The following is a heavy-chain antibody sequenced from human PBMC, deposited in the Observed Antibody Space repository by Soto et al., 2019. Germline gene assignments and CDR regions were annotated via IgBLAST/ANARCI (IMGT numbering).Heavy chain of an antibody. J-gene: IGHJ4*02. CDR3: AKAAGNFDY. V-gene: IGHV3-23*01. D-gene: IGHD6-13*01. CDR1: GFTYRSYA. CDR2: ISGSGGST. Sequence: EVQLLESGGLVIQRGVPLSLLCGPSGFTYRSYAKRWAPQAPGKGLEWVSAISGSGGSTYYADSVKGRFTISRDNSKNTLYLQMNSLRAEDTAVYYCAKAAGNFDYWGQGTLVTVSS.